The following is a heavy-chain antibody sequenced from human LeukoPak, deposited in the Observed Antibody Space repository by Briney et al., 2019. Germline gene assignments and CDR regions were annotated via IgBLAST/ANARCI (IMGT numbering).Heavy chain of an antibody. V-gene: IGHV1-2*02. CDR2: INPNSGGT. J-gene: IGHJ5*02. Sequence: GASVKVSCKGSGYTFTGYYMHWVRQAPGQGLEWMGWINPNSGGTNYAQKFQGRVTMTRDTSISTAYMELSRLRSDDTAVYYCAREVDLREWVKDIVVVPAARGPNWFDPWGQGTLVTVSS. D-gene: IGHD2-2*01. CDR1: GYTFTGYY. CDR3: AREVDLREWVKDIVVVPAARGPNWFDP.